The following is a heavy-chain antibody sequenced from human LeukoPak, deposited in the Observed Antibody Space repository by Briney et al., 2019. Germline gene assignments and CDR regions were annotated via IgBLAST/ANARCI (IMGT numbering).Heavy chain of an antibody. D-gene: IGHD3-16*02. CDR3: ARDGSLPLRLGELSLSYSFDY. Sequence: GRSLRLSCAASGFTFSSYAMHWVRQAPGKGLEWVAVISYDGSNKYYADSVKGRFTISRDNSKNTLYLQMNSLRAEDTAVYYCARDGSLPLRLGELSLSYSFDYWGQGTLVTVSS. J-gene: IGHJ4*02. CDR2: ISYDGSNK. V-gene: IGHV3-30*04. CDR1: GFTFSSYA.